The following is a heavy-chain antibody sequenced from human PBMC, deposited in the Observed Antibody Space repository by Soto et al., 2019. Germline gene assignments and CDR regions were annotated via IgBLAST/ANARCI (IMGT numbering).Heavy chain of an antibody. Sequence: EVHLVESGGAGVQPGGSLRLSCAASGFTFDDFTMHWVRQVPGKSLEWVSLISWDGTITHYADSVAGRFTISRDNSEISLSLQMNNLRTEDSALYFCKAEYTGSSAPVDQTSYLDYWGQGTLVTVSS. D-gene: IGHD6-6*01. J-gene: IGHJ4*02. V-gene: IGHV3-43*01. CDR1: GFTFDDFT. CDR3: KAEYTGSSAPVDQTSYLDY. CDR2: ISWDGTIT.